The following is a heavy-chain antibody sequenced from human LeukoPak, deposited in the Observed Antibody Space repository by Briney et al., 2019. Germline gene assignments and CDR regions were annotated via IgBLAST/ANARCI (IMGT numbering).Heavy chain of an antibody. CDR2: ISSSGSTI. J-gene: IGHJ5*02. CDR1: GFTVSSDY. CDR3: ARGDYVWGSYRPFDP. Sequence: GGSLRLSCAASGFTVSSDYMNWVRQAPGKGLEWVSYISSSGSTIYYADSVKGRFTISRDNSKNTLYLQMNSLRAEDTAVYYCARGDYVWGSYRPFDPWGQGTLVTVSS. V-gene: IGHV3-48*01. D-gene: IGHD3-16*02.